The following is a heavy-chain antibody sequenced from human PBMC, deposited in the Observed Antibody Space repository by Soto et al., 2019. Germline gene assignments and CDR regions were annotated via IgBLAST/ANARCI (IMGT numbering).Heavy chain of an antibody. Sequence: PSETLSLTCTVSGGSISSGDYYWSWIRQPPGKGLEWIGCIYYSGNTYYDPSLKRRFSISVDTSKNQFSLKLRSVTAADTAVYYCARGTAVAGTSYFDYWGQGTLVTVSS. CDR1: GGSISSGDYY. V-gene: IGHV4-30-4*01. CDR2: IYYSGNT. CDR3: ARGTAVAGTSYFDY. J-gene: IGHJ4*02. D-gene: IGHD6-19*01.